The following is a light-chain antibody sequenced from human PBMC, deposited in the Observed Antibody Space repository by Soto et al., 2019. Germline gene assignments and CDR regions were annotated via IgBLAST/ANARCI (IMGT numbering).Light chain of an antibody. J-gene: IGKJ1*01. Sequence: EIVMTQSPATLSVSPGERATLSCRASQSVSSNLAWYQQKPGQAPRLLIYGASTRATGITARLSGSGSGTEFTLTISSLQSGDFEVYCCQQYNNWPRTFGQGNQVEIK. CDR2: GAS. CDR3: QQYNNWPRT. CDR1: QSVSSN. V-gene: IGKV3-15*01.